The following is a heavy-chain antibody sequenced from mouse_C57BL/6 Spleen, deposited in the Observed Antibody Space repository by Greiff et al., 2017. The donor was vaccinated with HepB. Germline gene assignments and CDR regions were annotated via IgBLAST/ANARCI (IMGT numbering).Heavy chain of an antibody. CDR2: IHPNSGST. CDR1: GYTFTSYW. J-gene: IGHJ2*01. Sequence: QVQLQQPGAELVKPGASVKLSCKASGYTFTSYWMHWVKQRPGQGLEWIGMIHPNSGSTNYNEKFKSKATLTVDKSSSTAYMQLSSLTSEDSAVYYCARSSDSMITGYWGQGTTLTVSS. CDR3: ARSSDSMITGY. D-gene: IGHD2-4*01. V-gene: IGHV1-64*01.